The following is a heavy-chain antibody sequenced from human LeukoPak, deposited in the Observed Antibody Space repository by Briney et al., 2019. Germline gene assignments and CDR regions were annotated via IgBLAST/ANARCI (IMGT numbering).Heavy chain of an antibody. CDR1: GYTFTSYG. CDR3: ARPGQKGTRNNWFDP. CDR2: ISAYNGNT. Sequence: ASVKVSCKASGYTFTSYGISWVRQAPGQGLEWMGWISAYNGNTNYAQKLQGRVTMTTDTSTSTAYMELRSLRSDDTAVYYCARPGQKGTRNNWFDPWGQGTLVTVSS. V-gene: IGHV1-18*01. J-gene: IGHJ5*02.